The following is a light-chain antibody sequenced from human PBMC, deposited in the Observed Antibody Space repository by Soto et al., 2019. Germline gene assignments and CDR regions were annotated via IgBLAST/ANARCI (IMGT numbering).Light chain of an antibody. CDR2: EVS. CDR3: SSHRSDITVV. CDR1: SSDVGGYDY. Sequence: QSALTQSASVSGSPGQSITISCTGTSSDVGGYDYVSWYQHHPGKAPKLLIFEVSNRPSGVSNRFSGSKSGNTASLTISGLQAEDEADYYCSSHRSDITVVFGGGTKLTVL. V-gene: IGLV2-14*01. J-gene: IGLJ2*01.